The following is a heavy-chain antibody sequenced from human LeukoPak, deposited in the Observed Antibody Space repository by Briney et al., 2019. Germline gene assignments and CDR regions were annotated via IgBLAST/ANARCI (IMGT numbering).Heavy chain of an antibody. J-gene: IGHJ4*02. CDR1: GGSISSNSYY. CDR2: IYYSGST. CDR3: ARVFHPTSSQFYFDY. V-gene: IGHV4-39*07. Sequence: TPSETLSLTCTVSGGSISSNSYYWDWIRQPPGKGLEWIGTIYYSGSTSYNPSLKSRVTISVDTSKNQFSLKLSSVTAADTAVYYCARVFHPTSSQFYFDYWGQGTLVTVSS. D-gene: IGHD2-2*01.